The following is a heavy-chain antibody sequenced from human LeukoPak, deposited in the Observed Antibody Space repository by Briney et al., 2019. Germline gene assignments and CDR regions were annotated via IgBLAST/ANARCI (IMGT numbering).Heavy chain of an antibody. J-gene: IGHJ6*03. Sequence: GGSLRLSCAASGFTFSTYWMHWVRQAPGKGLVWVSRINTDGSTTNYADSVKGRFTISRDNAKNTLYLQMNSLRAEDTAVYYCARLNYDFWSGVWEGYYMDVWGKGTTVTVSS. CDR1: GFTFSTYW. V-gene: IGHV3-74*01. CDR2: INTDGSTT. CDR3: ARLNYDFWSGVWEGYYMDV. D-gene: IGHD3-3*01.